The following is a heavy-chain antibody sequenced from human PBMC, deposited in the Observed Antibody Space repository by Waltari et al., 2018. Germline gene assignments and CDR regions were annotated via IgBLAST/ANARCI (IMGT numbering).Heavy chain of an antibody. CDR2: INHSGST. Sequence: QVQLQQWGAGLLKPSETLSLTCAVYGGSFSGYYWSWIRQPPGKGLWGRGEINHSGSTNYNPARKRRVTISVYTSKNQFSLKRSVVTAADTAVYYCAGVRVSRSSSSWYGGWFDPWGQGTLVTVSS. V-gene: IGHV4-34*01. J-gene: IGHJ5*02. CDR3: AGVRVSRSSSSWYGGWFDP. D-gene: IGHD6-13*01. CDR1: GGSFSGYY.